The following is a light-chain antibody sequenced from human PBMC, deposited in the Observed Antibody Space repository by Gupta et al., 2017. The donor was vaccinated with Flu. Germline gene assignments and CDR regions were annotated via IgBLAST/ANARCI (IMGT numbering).Light chain of an antibody. J-gene: IGKJ1*01. CDR3: RQDDNYPRN. V-gene: IGKV1-5*03. CDR1: QSISVW. CDR2: DGS. Sequence: DIQMTQSPSTLSAYIGDRVTITCRASQSISVWLAWYQQKPGKAPKLLISDGSTLKSGVPSRINGSSSGAEFTLTINGLQPHDSATYYCRQDDNYPRNFGQGTKVDIK.